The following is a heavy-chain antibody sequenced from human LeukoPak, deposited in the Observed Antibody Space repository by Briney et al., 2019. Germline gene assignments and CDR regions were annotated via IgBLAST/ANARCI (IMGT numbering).Heavy chain of an antibody. J-gene: IGHJ4*02. V-gene: IGHV1-46*01. CDR1: GYTFTRYY. D-gene: IGHD3-10*01. CDR3: AREVWFVEFVDY. CDR2: INPSGGST. Sequence: GASVKVSCKASGYTFTRYYMHWVRQAPGQGLEWMGIINPSGGSTGYAQKFQGRVTMTRDMSTSTVYMELSSLRSEDTALYYCAREVWFVEFVDYWGQGTLVTVS.